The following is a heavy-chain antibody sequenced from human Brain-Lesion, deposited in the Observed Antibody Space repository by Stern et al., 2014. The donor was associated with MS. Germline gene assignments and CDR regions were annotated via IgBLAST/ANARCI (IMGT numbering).Heavy chain of an antibody. CDR3: ARVYNTIYGIVTQRGSGMDV. CDR2: IKEDGTEK. V-gene: IGHV3-7*01. J-gene: IGHJ6*02. CDR1: GFTFGNYW. Sequence: EVQLVESGGGLVQLGGALTISCTAAGFTFGNYWMTWVRQAPGKGLEWGANIKEDGTEKDYVDSVKGRFPISRDNARNSLYLQMNSLRVEDTALYYCARVYNTIYGIVTQRGSGMDVWGQGTTVIVSS. D-gene: IGHD3-3*01.